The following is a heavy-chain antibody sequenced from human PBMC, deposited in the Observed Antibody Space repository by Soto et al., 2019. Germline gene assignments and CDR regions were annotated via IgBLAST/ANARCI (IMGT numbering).Heavy chain of an antibody. CDR2: IHTYNGHT. D-gene: IGHD6-13*01. J-gene: IGHJ4*02. CDR3: ARDAQYSSRWHPIDF. V-gene: IGHV1-18*01. CDR1: GYTFTDYG. Sequence: EASVKVSCKASGYTFTDYGISWVRQAPGQGLEWMGWIHTYNGHTNYAQKVQGRVTMTTDTSTSTAYMELRSLRPDDTAVYYCARDAQYSSRWHPIDFWGQGTLVTVSS.